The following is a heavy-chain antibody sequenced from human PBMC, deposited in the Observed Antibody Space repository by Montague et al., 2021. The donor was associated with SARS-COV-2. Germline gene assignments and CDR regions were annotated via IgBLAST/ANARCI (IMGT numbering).Heavy chain of an antibody. Sequence: SETLSLTCAVYGGSFSGYDWTWIRQSPGKGLEWIGEINHSGSAKYNPSLKSRVTISVDTSKNHFSLSLSSVTAADTAVYYCARGLMTTNILVVMMPGASTQLDPWGQGALVTVSP. CDR2: INHSGSA. CDR3: ARGLMTTNILVVMMPGASTQLDP. J-gene: IGHJ5*02. D-gene: IGHD2-21*01. CDR1: GGSFSGYD. V-gene: IGHV4-34*01.